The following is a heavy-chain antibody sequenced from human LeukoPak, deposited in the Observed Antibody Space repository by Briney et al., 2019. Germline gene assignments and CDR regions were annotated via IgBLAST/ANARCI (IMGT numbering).Heavy chain of an antibody. J-gene: IGHJ4*02. Sequence: XYYXSWIRQPPGXGLXWIGEINHSGSTNXNPSLKSRVTISVDTSKNQFSLKLSSVTAADTAVYYCAXXXXGXXXXDYWGQXTXVTVSS. CDR2: INHSGST. CDR3: AXXXXGXXXXDY. V-gene: IGHV4-34*01. CDR1: XYY.